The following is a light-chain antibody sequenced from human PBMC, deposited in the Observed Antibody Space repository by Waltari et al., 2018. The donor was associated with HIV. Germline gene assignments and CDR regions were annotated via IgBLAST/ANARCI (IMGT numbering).Light chain of an antibody. V-gene: IGKV1-8*01. Sequence: AIRMTQSPSSFPASTGDRVTITCRASQGISSYLAWYQQKPGKAPKLLIYAASTLQSGVPSRFSGSGSGTDFTLTISCLQSEDFATYYCQQYYSYPWTFGQGTKVEIK. CDR2: AAS. J-gene: IGKJ1*01. CDR1: QGISSY. CDR3: QQYYSYPWT.